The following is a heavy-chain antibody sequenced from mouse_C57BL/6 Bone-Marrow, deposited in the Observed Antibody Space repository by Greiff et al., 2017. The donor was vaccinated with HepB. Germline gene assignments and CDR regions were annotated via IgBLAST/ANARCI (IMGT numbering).Heavy chain of an antibody. CDR3: ARNLGYYYGSSYDYYAMDY. Sequence: VQVVESGPGLVQPSQSLSITCTVSGFSLTSYGVHWVRQSPGKGLEWLGVIWSGGSTDYNAAFISRLSISKDNSKSQVFFKMNSLQADDTAIYYCARNLGYYYGSSYDYYAMDYWGQGTSVTVSS. D-gene: IGHD1-1*01. J-gene: IGHJ4*01. CDR2: IWSGGST. CDR1: GFSLTSYG. V-gene: IGHV2-2*01.